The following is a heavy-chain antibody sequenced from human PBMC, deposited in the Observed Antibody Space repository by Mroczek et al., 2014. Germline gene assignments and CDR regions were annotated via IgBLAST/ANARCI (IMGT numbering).Heavy chain of an antibody. CDR2: IYPGDSDT. CDR3: ARPISWGGNGTTGWYFDL. Sequence: SGAEVKXPGRSLKISCKGSGYSFTSYWIGWVRQMPGKGLEWMGIIYPGDSDTRYSPSFQGQVTISADKSISTAYLQWSSLKASDTAMYYCARPISWGGNGTTGWYFDLWGRGTLVTVSS. V-gene: IGHV5-51*03. D-gene: IGHD1-7*01. CDR1: GYSFTSYW. J-gene: IGHJ2*01.